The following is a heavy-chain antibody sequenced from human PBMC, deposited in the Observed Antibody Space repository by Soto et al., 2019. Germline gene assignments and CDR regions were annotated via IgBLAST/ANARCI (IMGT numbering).Heavy chain of an antibody. V-gene: IGHV1-69*01. CDR3: ARSQGSSTSLEIYYYYYYGMDV. J-gene: IGHJ6*02. Sequence: QVQLVQSGAEVKKPGSSVKVSCKASGGTFSSYAISWVRQAPGQGLEWMGGIIPISGTANYAQKFQGRVTINGEESTSTAYMEASSLRSADTAVYYWARSQGSSTSLEIYYYYYYGMDVWGQGTTVTVSS. CDR2: IIPISGTA. D-gene: IGHD2-2*01. CDR1: GGTFSSYA.